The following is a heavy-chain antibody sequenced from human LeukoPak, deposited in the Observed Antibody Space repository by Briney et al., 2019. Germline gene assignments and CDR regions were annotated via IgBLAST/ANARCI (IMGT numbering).Heavy chain of an antibody. D-gene: IGHD3-22*01. V-gene: IGHV3-30*03. CDR3: ARESPRYDSSGYHI. J-gene: IGHJ3*02. CDR2: ISYDGSNK. CDR1: GFTFSSYG. Sequence: GGSLRLSCAASGFTFSSYGMHWVRQAPGKGLEWVAVISYDGSNKYYADSVKGRFTISRDNSKNTLYLQMNSLRAEDTAVYYCARESPRYDSSGYHIWGQGTMVTVSS.